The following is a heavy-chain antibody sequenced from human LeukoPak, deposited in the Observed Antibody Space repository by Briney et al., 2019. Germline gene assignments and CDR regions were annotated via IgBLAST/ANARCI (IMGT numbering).Heavy chain of an antibody. V-gene: IGHV4-59*01. CDR3: ARTGSSTWYNFAY. J-gene: IGHJ4*02. D-gene: IGHD2-2*01. CDR2: IHYSGST. Sequence: SETLSLTCTVSGGSISSYYWTWIRQPPGKGLEWIGYIHYSGSTNYNPSLTSRVTISIDTSKNQFSLKLSSVTAADTAVYYCARTGSSTWYNFAYWGQGTLVTVSS. CDR1: GGSISSYY.